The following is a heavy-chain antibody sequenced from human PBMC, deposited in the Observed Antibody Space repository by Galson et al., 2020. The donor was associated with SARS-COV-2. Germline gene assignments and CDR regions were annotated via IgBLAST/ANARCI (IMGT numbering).Heavy chain of an antibody. D-gene: IGHD5-12*01. V-gene: IGHV4-30-4*07. CDR1: GGSLTSGAYS. J-gene: IGHJ4*02. CDR3: ARQPRKKSGYDH. CDR2: ITDTGVT. Sequence: SETLSLTCPVSGGSLTSGAYSWTWIRQPPGKGLEWIGYITDTGVTYYTPSLNSRLTISLHTSENQISLRLTSVTAADTAVYYCARQPRKKSGYDHWGQGTLVTVSS.